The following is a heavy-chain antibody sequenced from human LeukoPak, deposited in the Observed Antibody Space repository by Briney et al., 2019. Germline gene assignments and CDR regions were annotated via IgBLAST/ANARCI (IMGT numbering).Heavy chain of an antibody. CDR3: ASPGTVMYGDYITDAFDI. CDR2: ISSSGSTI. J-gene: IGHJ3*02. CDR1: GFTFSSYE. D-gene: IGHD4-17*01. V-gene: IGHV3-48*03. Sequence: GGSLRLSCAASGFTFSSYEMNWVRQAPGKGLEWVSYISSSGSTIYYADSVKGRFTISRDNAKNSLYLQMNSLRAEDTAVYYCASPGTVMYGDYITDAFDIWGQGTTVTVSS.